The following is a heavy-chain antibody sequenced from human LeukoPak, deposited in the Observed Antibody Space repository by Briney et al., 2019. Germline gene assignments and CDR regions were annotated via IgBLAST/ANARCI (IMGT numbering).Heavy chain of an antibody. J-gene: IGHJ4*02. Sequence: ASVKVSCKAFGYTITGYYIHWVRQAPGQGLEWMGWINPNNGGTNSAQKFQGRVTMTRDTSISTAYMELSRLTSDDTAVYYCARDAIVRDYSNSDYWGQGTLVTVSS. D-gene: IGHD4-11*01. CDR3: ARDAIVRDYSNSDY. CDR2: INPNNGGT. CDR1: GYTITGYY. V-gene: IGHV1-2*02.